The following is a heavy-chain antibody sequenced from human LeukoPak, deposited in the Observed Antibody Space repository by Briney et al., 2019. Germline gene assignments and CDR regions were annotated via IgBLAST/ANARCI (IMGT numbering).Heavy chain of an antibody. CDR1: GGSFSSYY. Sequence: PSETLSLTCAVYGGSFSSYYWSWIRQPPGKGLEWIGEINHSGSTNYNPSLKSRVTISVDTSKNQFSLKLSSVTAADTAVYYCARDSTGAMDLWGQGTLVTVSS. V-gene: IGHV4-34*01. J-gene: IGHJ4*02. D-gene: IGHD2/OR15-2a*01. CDR3: ARDSTGAMDL. CDR2: INHSGST.